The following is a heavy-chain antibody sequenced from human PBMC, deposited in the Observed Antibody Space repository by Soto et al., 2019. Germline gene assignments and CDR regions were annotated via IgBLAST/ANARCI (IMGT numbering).Heavy chain of an antibody. D-gene: IGHD2-15*01. Sequence: SETLSLTCAVSGGSISSGGYSWSWIRQPPGKGLEWIGYIYHSGSTYYNPSLKSRVTISVDRSKNQFSLKLSSVTAADTAVYYCARASGNEGGGSYFDYWGQGTLVTVSS. J-gene: IGHJ4*02. V-gene: IGHV4-30-2*01. CDR2: IYHSGST. CDR1: GGSISSGGYS. CDR3: ARASGNEGGGSYFDY.